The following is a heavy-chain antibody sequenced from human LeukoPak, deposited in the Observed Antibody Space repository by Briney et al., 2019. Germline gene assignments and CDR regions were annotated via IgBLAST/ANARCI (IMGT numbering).Heavy chain of an antibody. CDR3: ARGVVRGGWYHLFDY. V-gene: IGHV1-24*01. J-gene: IGHJ4*02. D-gene: IGHD6-19*01. CDR1: GYTVTELS. Sequence: ASVKVSCKVSGYTVTELSMHWVRQSPGKGLEWMGGFHPEDGETIYAQKFQGRVTITRNTSISTAYMELSSLRSEDTAVYYCARGVVRGGWYHLFDYWGQGTLVTVSS. CDR2: FHPEDGET.